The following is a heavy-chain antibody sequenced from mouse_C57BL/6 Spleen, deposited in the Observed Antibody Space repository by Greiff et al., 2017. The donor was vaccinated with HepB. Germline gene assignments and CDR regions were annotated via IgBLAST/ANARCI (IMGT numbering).Heavy chain of an antibody. Sequence: EVKLMESEGGLVQPGSSMKLSCTASGFTFSDYYMAWVRQVPEKGLEWVANINYDGSSTYYLDSLKSRFIISRDNAKNILYLQMSSLKSEDTATYYCARVGPGFAYWGQGTLVTVSA. CDR1: GFTFSDYY. V-gene: IGHV5-16*01. CDR3: ARVGPGFAY. J-gene: IGHJ3*01. CDR2: INYDGSST. D-gene: IGHD4-1*01.